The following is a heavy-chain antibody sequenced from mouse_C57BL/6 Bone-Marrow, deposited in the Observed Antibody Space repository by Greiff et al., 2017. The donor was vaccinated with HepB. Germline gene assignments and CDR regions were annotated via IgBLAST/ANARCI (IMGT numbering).Heavy chain of an antibody. J-gene: IGHJ4*01. Sequence: VQLQESGAELARPGASVKLSCNASGYTFTSYGISWVKQRTGQGLEWIGEIYPRSGNTYYNEKFKGKATLTADKSSSTAYMELRSLTSEDSAVYFCARCFYAMDYWGQGTSVTVSS. CDR1: GYTFTSYG. CDR2: IYPRSGNT. V-gene: IGHV1-81*01. CDR3: ARCFYAMDY.